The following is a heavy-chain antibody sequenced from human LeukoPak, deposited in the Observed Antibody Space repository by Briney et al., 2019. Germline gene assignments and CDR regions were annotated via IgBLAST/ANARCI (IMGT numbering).Heavy chain of an antibody. Sequence: PSETLSLTCTVSGGSISSGSYYWGWIRQPPGKGLEWIGSIYYSGSTYYNPSLKSRVTISVDTSKNQFSLKLSSVTAADTAVYYCARLSGGWVDYWGQGTLVTVSS. CDR3: ARLSGGWVDY. V-gene: IGHV4-39*01. D-gene: IGHD6-19*01. CDR2: IYYSGST. CDR1: GGSISSGSYY. J-gene: IGHJ4*02.